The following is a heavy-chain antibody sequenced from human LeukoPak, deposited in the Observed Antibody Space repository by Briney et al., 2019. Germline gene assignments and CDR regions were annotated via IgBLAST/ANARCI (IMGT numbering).Heavy chain of an antibody. CDR2: ISGSGGST. CDR3: AKKWGVGTTTLDYFDY. CDR1: GFTFSNYA. J-gene: IGHJ4*02. D-gene: IGHD1-26*01. V-gene: IGHV3-23*01. Sequence: QAGGSLRLSCAASGFTFSNYAMSWVRQVPGKGLEWVSGISGSGGSTYYADSVKGRFTISRDNSKNTLYLQMNSLTDEDTAVYYCAKKWGVGTTTLDYFDYWGQGTLVTVSS.